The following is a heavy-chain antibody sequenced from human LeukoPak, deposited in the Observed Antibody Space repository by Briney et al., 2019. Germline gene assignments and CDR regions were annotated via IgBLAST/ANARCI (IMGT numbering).Heavy chain of an antibody. CDR3: ARIYYYDSSGYHY. CDR1: GFTFSNYE. D-gene: IGHD3-22*01. CDR2: ISNSGNTK. V-gene: IGHV3-48*03. J-gene: IGHJ4*02. Sequence: PGGSLRLSCAASGFTFSNYEMNWIRQAPGKGLEWISYISNSGNTKYYADSVKGRFTISGDNANNSVYLQMNSLRAEDTAVYYCARIYYYDSSGYHYWGQGTLVTVSS.